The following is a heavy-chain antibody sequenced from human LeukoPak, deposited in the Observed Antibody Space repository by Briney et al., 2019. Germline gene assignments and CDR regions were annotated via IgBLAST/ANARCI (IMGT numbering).Heavy chain of an antibody. V-gene: IGHV3-23*01. CDR1: GFNFGSYS. D-gene: IGHD1/OR15-1a*01. J-gene: IGHJ4*02. Sequence: GGSLRLSCAASGFNFGSYSMTWVRQAPGKGLEWVSVISADSATTFYADSVKGRFTISRDNSKDTLYLYMNTLRAEDTALYYCAKGPRALEHSTHRFDSWGQGTQVTVSS. CDR2: ISADSATT. CDR3: AKGPRALEHSTHRFDS.